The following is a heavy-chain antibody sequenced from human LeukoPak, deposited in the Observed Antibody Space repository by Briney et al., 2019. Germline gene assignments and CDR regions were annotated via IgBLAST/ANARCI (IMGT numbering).Heavy chain of an antibody. D-gene: IGHD5-18*01. V-gene: IGHV3-48*01. J-gene: IGHJ4*02. CDR3: ARDLAYSRLDY. Sequence: GGSLRLSCAASGFTFSSYSMNWVRKPPGKGREWVSYISSSSSTIYYADSVKGRFTISRDNAKNSLYLQMNSLRVEDTAFYYCARDLAYSRLDYWGQGMLVTVSS. CDR2: ISSSSSTI. CDR1: GFTFSSYS.